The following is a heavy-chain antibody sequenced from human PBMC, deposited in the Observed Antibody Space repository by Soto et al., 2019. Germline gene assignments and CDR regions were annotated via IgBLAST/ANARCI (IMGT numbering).Heavy chain of an antibody. V-gene: IGHV3-33*01. CDR3: ARDEGWGTDGYNLY. D-gene: IGHD5-12*01. CDR1: GFTFSSYG. J-gene: IGHJ4*02. Sequence: GGSLRLSCAASGFTFSSYGMHWVRQAPGKGLEWVAVIWYDGSNKYYADSVKGRFTISRDNSKNTLYLQMNSLRAEDTAVYYCARDEGWGTDGYNLYWGQGTLVTVSS. CDR2: IWYDGSNK.